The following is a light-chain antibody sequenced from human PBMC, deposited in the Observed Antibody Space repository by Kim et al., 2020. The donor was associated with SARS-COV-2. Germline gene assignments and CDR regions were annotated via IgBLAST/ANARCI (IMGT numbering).Light chain of an antibody. J-gene: IGKJ3*01. CDR2: GAS. V-gene: IGKV3-20*01. CDR1: QSVSSSY. CDR3: QQYGSSFT. Sequence: LSTGEWATRTCRASQSVSSSYLAWDQQKPGQAPRLLIYGASSRATGIPDRFSGSGSGTDFTLTISRLEPEDFAVYYCQQYGSSFTFGPGTKVDIK.